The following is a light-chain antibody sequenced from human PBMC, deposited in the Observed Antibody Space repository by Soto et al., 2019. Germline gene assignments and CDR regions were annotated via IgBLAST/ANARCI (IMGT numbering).Light chain of an antibody. V-gene: IGKV3-20*01. J-gene: IGKJ1*01. CDR1: QSVSSSY. CDR2: VAS. CDR3: QQYGSSGT. Sequence: EIVLTQSPGTLSLSPGERATRSCRASQSVSSSYLAWYQQKPCQAPRLLIYVASSRATGIPDRFSGSGSGTDCTLTISSLEPQDLAVYYGQQYGSSGTFGQGTKVDI.